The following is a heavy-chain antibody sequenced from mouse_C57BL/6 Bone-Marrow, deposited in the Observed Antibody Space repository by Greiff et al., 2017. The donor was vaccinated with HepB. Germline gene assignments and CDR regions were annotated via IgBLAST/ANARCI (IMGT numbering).Heavy chain of an antibody. CDR3: ARNCDGYPYWYFDV. CDR2: ISYSGST. V-gene: IGHV3-8*01. Sequence: EVQGVESGPGLAKPSQTLSLTCSVTGYSITSDYWNWIRKFPGNKLEYMGYISYSGSTYYNPSPKSRISITRDTSKNQYYLQLNSVTTEDTATYYCARNCDGYPYWYFDVWGTGTTVTVSS. CDR1: GYSITSDY. D-gene: IGHD2-3*01. J-gene: IGHJ1*03.